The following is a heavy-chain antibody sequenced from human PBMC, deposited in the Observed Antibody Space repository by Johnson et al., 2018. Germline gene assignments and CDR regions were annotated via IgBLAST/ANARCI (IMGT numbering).Heavy chain of an antibody. D-gene: IGHD1-26*01. CDR2: FVGTGGST. CDR3: AKNTDWEPQAASKYFQH. CDR1: GFRFSTYA. V-gene: IGHV3-23*04. J-gene: IGHJ1*01. Sequence: VQLVESGGGLVQPGGSLRLSCVASGFRFSTYAMSWVRQAPGKGLQWVSSFVGTGGSTYYADSVKGRFTMSRDNSKNTLYLQMDSLRVEDTAVYYCAKNTDWEPQAASKYFQHWGQGTLVTVSS.